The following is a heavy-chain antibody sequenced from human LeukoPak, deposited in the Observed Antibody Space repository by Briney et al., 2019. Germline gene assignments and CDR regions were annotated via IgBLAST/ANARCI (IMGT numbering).Heavy chain of an antibody. CDR1: GYTFTGYY. CDR2: INPNSGGT. CDR3: AREGSYYNAPDY. J-gene: IGHJ4*02. Sequence: ASVKVSCKGFGYTFTGYYMHWVRQAPGQGLEWMGWINPNSGGTNYAQKFQGRVTMTRDTSISTAYMELSRLRSDDTAVYYCAREGSYYNAPDYWGQGTLVTVSS. V-gene: IGHV1-2*02. D-gene: IGHD3-10*01.